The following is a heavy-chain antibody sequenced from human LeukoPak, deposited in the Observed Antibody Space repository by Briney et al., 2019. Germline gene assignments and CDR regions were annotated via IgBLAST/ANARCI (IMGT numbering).Heavy chain of an antibody. CDR2: IIPIFGTA. CDR3: AREAGGVARRKFDY. Sequence: SVKVSCKASGGTFSSYAISWVRQAPGQGLEWMGGIIPIFGTANYAQKFQGRVTITTDEYTNTAYMELSSIRPDDTAVDYCAREAGGVARRKFDYWGKGNRVTVSS. CDR1: GGTFSSYA. J-gene: IGHJ4*02. V-gene: IGHV1-69*05. D-gene: IGHD6-6*01.